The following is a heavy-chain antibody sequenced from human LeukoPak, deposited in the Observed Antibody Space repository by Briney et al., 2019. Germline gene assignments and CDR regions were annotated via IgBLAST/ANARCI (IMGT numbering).Heavy chain of an antibody. V-gene: IGHV4-39*01. CDR2: IYYSGST. Sequence: SETLSLTCTVSGGSISSSSYYWGWIRQPPGKGLEWIGSIYYSGSTYYNPSLKSRVTISVDTSKNQFSLKLSSVTAADTAVYYCARHPNYYDSSGPRLYYFDYWGQGTLVTVSS. J-gene: IGHJ4*02. CDR3: ARHPNYYDSSGPRLYYFDY. D-gene: IGHD3-22*01. CDR1: GGSISSSSYY.